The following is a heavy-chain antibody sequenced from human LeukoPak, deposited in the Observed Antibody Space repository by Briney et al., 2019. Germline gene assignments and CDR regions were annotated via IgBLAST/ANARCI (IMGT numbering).Heavy chain of an antibody. D-gene: IGHD4-17*01. CDR3: AKDHSHDYGDTAD. Sequence: AGSLRLSCAASGFTFSSYGMHWVRQAPGKGLEWVAVISYDGSNKYYADSVKGRFTISRDNSKNTLYLQMNSLRAEDTAVYYCAKDHSHDYGDTADWGQGTLVTVSS. V-gene: IGHV3-30*18. CDR2: ISYDGSNK. CDR1: GFTFSSYG. J-gene: IGHJ4*02.